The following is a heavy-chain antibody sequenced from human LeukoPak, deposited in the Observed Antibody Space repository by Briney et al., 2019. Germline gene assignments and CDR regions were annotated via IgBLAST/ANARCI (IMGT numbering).Heavy chain of an antibody. Sequence: GGSLRLSCAASGLTFSSYGMHWVRQAPGKGLEWVAVISYDGSNKYYADSVKGRFTISRDNSKNTLYLQMNSLRAEDTAVYYCAKGNYQLPIDYWGQGTLVTVSS. CDR1: GLTFSSYG. CDR3: AKGNYQLPIDY. D-gene: IGHD2-2*01. V-gene: IGHV3-30*18. J-gene: IGHJ4*02. CDR2: ISYDGSNK.